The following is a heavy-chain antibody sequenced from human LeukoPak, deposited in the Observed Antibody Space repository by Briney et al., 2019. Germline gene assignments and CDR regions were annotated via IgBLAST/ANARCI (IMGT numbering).Heavy chain of an antibody. V-gene: IGHV3-23*01. Sequence: PGGSLRLSCAASGFTFSSYWMHWVRQAPGKGLEWVSGIGGLGGSTYYAGSVKGRFTISRDNSQNTLYLHMNSLRADDTAVYYCARDPGVVAFHYFDYWGQGSLVTVSS. CDR3: ARDPGVVAFHYFDY. CDR2: IGGLGGST. D-gene: IGHD3-3*01. CDR1: GFTFSSYW. J-gene: IGHJ4*02.